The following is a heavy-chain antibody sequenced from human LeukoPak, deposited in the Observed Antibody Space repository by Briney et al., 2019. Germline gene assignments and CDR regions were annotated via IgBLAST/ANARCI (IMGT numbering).Heavy chain of an antibody. CDR2: ISSSGSTI. Sequence: PGGSLRLSCAASGFTFSSYEMNWVRQAPGKGLEWVSYISSSGSTIYYADSVKGRFTISRDNAKNLLYLQMNSLRAEDTAVYYCARDLVRDYDFSNAFDYWGQGTLVTVSS. CDR3: ARDLVRDYDFSNAFDY. D-gene: IGHD3-3*01. CDR1: GFTFSSYE. J-gene: IGHJ4*02. V-gene: IGHV3-48*03.